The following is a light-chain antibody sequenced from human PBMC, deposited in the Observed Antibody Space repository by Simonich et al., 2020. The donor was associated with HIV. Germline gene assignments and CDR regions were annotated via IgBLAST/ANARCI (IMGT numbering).Light chain of an antibody. CDR3: QQYYDTPYT. CDR2: WAS. CDR1: QRVLYSSNKKNS. V-gene: IGKV4-1*01. J-gene: IGKJ2*01. Sequence: DIVMTQSPDSLSVSLGERATINCKSSQRVLYSSNKKNSLSWYQQKPGQPPNLRIYWASTRESGVSDRFSGSGSGTDFTLTISSLQAEDVAVYYCQQYYDTPYTFGQGTKLEI.